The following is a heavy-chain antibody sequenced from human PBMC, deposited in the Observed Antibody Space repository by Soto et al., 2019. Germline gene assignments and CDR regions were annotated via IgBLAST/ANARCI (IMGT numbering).Heavy chain of an antibody. CDR1: GYTFTSYG. V-gene: IGHV1-69*13. Sequence: QVQLVQSGAEVKKPGASVKVSCKASGYTFTSYGISWVRQAPGQGLEWMGGIIPIFGTANYAQKFQGRVTITADESTSTAYMELSSLRSEDTAVYYCAREGSGWPNFDYWGQGTLVTVSS. CDR2: IIPIFGTA. J-gene: IGHJ4*02. D-gene: IGHD6-19*01. CDR3: AREGSGWPNFDY.